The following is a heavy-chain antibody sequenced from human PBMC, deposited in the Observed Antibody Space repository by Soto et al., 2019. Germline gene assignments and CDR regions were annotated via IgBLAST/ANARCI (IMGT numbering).Heavy chain of an antibody. V-gene: IGHV4-34*01. D-gene: IGHD1-26*01. Sequence: PSETLSLTCAVYGGSFSGYYWSWIRQPPGKGLEWIGEINHSGRTNYNPSLKSRVTISVDTSKNQFSLKLSSVTAADTAVYYCARGRFWGGSYCGGVCMDVWGQGTTVTVSS. J-gene: IGHJ6*02. CDR3: ARGRFWGGSYCGGVCMDV. CDR2: INHSGRT. CDR1: GGSFSGYY.